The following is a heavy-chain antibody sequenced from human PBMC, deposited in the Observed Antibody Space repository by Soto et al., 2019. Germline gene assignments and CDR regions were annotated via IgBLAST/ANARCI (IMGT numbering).Heavy chain of an antibody. J-gene: IGHJ4*02. D-gene: IGHD5-18*01. CDR1: GGTFGNHA. CDR2: IIPVLGVG. CDR3: AREAGYTYGYVFDY. V-gene: IGHV1-69*01. Sequence: QVQLVQSGAEVKKHGSSVRVSCKASGGTFGNHAISWVRQAPEQGLEWLGGIIPVLGVGDNAQNFQGRVTLTADASTSTAYLELSRLRSEDTALYYFAREAGYTYGYVFDYWGQGTLVTVSS.